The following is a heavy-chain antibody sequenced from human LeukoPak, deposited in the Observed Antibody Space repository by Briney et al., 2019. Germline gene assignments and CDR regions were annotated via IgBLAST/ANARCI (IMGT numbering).Heavy chain of an antibody. D-gene: IGHD2-8*01. J-gene: IGHJ4*02. CDR1: GYTFISYG. V-gene: IGHV1-18*01. CDR3: GRVINGFIDY. CDR2: ITTSNGNT. Sequence: ASVKLSCKASGYTFISYGISWVRQAPGQGLEWMGWITTSNGNTNYAQKFQGKFTMTSDTSTSTAYMELRSLRSDDTAVYYCGRVINGFIDYWGQGTVVTVSS.